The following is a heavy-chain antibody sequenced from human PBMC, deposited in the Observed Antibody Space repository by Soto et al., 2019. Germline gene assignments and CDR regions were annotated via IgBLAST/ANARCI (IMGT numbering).Heavy chain of an antibody. CDR1: GFTFSDYY. D-gene: IGHD2-15*01. J-gene: IGHJ4*02. CDR2: ISVSSSCR. CDR3: ARDQRVVGSVKDGFNG. V-gene: IGHV3-11*06. Sequence: QVQLVESGGGLVKPGGSLRLSCAASGFTFSDYYMSWIRQAPGKGLVWISSISVSSSCRNYADSVKGRFTISRDNAQKSLFLQMNSQRAGDTAVYFCARDQRVVGSVKDGFNGWGQGTLVTVSS.